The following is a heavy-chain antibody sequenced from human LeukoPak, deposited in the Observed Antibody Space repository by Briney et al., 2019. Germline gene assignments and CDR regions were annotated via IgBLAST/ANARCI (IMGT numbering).Heavy chain of an antibody. J-gene: IGHJ4*02. D-gene: IGHD1-26*01. CDR3: STTSGADLFDY. CDR2: IYYSGST. CDR1: GGSVSSGSYY. Sequence: SETLSLTCTVSGGSVSSGSYYWSWIRQPPGKGLEWIGYIYYSGSTNYNPSLKSRVTISVDTSKNQFSLKLSSVTAADTAVYYCSTTSGADLFDYWGQGTLVTVSS. V-gene: IGHV4-61*01.